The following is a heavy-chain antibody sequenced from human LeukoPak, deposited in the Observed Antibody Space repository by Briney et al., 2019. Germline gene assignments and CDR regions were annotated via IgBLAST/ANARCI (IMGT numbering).Heavy chain of an antibody. D-gene: IGHD1-14*01. CDR1: GGSISGYY. CDR3: ARGSKTTDAFDI. V-gene: IGHV4-59*01. Sequence: SETLSLTCTVSGGSISGYYWSWIRQPPGKGLEWIGYIYYSGSTNYNPSLKSRVTISVDTSKNQFSLKLSSVTAADTAVYYCARGSKTTDAFDIWGQGTMVTVSS. J-gene: IGHJ3*02. CDR2: IYYSGST.